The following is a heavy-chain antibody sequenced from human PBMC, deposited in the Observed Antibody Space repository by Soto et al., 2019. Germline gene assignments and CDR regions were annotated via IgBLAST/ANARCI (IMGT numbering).Heavy chain of an antibody. V-gene: IGHV1-3*01. J-gene: IGHJ6*02. CDR3: ARGKGMEENYYYYGLDI. CDR1: RYTFTTHS. D-gene: IGHD1-1*01. CDR2: INGGTGQT. Sequence: ASVKVSCKASRYTFTTHSMHWVRQSPIQSLDWMGWINGGTGQTKHSQRFQGRVNITRDTSASTAYMELSSLRSEDTAVYYCARGKGMEENYYYYGLDIWGQGTTVTVSS.